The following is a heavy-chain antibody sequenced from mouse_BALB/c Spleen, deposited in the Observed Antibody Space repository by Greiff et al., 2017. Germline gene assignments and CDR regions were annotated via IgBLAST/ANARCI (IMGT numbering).Heavy chain of an antibody. CDR1: GFSLSTSGMG. CDR2: IYWDDDK. J-gene: IGHJ4*01. V-gene: IGHV8-12*01. Sequence: QVTLKVSGPGILQPSQTLSLTCSFSGFSLSTSGMGVSWIRQPPGKGLEWLAHIYWDDDKRYNPSLKSRLTISKDTSSNQVFLKITSVDTADTATYYCARRAQDGNYGAMDYWGQGTSVTVSS. CDR3: ARRAQDGNYGAMDY. D-gene: IGHD2-1*01.